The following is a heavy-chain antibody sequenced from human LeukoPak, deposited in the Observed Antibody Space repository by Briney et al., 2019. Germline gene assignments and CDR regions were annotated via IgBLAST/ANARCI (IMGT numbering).Heavy chain of an antibody. CDR1: GFIFSSYA. D-gene: IGHD2-2*03. CDR3: ASGYCSSTSCFPDY. CDR2: ISYDRSNK. Sequence: GGSLRLSCAASGFIFSSYAMHWVRQAPGKGLEWVAVISYDRSNKYYADSVKVRFAISRDNSKNTLYLQMNSLRGEDTAVYHCASGYCSSTSCFPDYWGQGTLVTVSS. V-gene: IGHV3-30*09. J-gene: IGHJ4*02.